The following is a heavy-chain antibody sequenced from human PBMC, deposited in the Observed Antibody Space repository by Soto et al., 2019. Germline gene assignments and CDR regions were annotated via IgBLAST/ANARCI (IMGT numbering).Heavy chain of an antibody. D-gene: IGHD6-13*01. CDR3: TTGMAAGTY. Sequence: VQLVESGGGLVTPGGSLRLSCTVSGLTFTNGWMNWIRQAPGKGLEWVGRIKSKADGGTADYAAAVKDRFTMSRDDSKNMLYLQMNSLKTEDTAVYYCTTGMAAGTYWGQGTLVTVSS. CDR1: GLTFTNGW. CDR2: IKSKADGGTA. V-gene: IGHV3-15*07. J-gene: IGHJ4*02.